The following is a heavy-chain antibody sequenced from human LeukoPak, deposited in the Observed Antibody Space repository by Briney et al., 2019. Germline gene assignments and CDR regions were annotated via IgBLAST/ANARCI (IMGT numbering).Heavy chain of an antibody. CDR1: GYTFTSYA. CDR3: ARETGYYYDSSGYYFDY. D-gene: IGHD3-22*01. CDR2: INTNTGNP. V-gene: IGHV7-4-1*02. Sequence: ASVTVSCTASGYTFTSYAMNWVRQAPGQGLEWMGWINTNTGNPTYAQGFTGRFVFSLDTSVSTAYLQISSLKAEDTAVYYCARETGYYYDSSGYYFDYWGQGTLVTVSS. J-gene: IGHJ4*02.